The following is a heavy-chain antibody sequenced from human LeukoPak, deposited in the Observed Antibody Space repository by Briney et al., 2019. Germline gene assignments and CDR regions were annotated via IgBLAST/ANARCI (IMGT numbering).Heavy chain of an antibody. CDR2: IYYSGST. J-gene: IGHJ3*02. CDR1: GGSISSYY. CDR3: ARAVGGSYDVPDAFGI. V-gene: IGHV4-59*01. D-gene: IGHD1-26*01. Sequence: SETLSLTFTASGGSISSYYWSWIRQPPGKGLEWIGYIYYSGSTNYNPSLKSRVTISVDTSKNQFSLKLSSVTAADTAVYYCARAVGGSYDVPDAFGIWGQGTMVTVSS.